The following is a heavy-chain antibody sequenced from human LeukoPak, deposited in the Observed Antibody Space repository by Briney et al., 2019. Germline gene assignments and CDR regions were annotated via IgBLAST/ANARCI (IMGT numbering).Heavy chain of an antibody. CDR3: ARDGDKCSGGSCYSWSFDYYYGMDV. CDR2: ISSSSSYK. Sequence: PGGSLRLSCVASGFTFSSYSMNWVRQAPGKGLEWVSSISSSSSYKYYADSVKGRFSISRDNSENTLYLQMNRLRVEDTAVYYCARDGDKCSGGSCYSWSFDYYYGMDVWGQGTTVTVSS. J-gene: IGHJ6*02. D-gene: IGHD2-15*01. V-gene: IGHV3-21*01. CDR1: GFTFSSYS.